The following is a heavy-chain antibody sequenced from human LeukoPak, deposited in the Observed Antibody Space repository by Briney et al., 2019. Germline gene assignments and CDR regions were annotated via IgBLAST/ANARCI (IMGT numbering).Heavy chain of an antibody. CDR1: GYTFTSYG. Sequence: GASVKVSCKASGYTFTSYGISWVRQAPGQGLEWMGWISAYNGNTNYAQKLQGRVTMTTDTSTSTAYMELRSLRSDDTAVYYCAREIAVDKYYYYYYGMDVWGQGTTVTVSS. CDR3: AREIAVDKYYYYYYGMDV. CDR2: ISAYNGNT. J-gene: IGHJ6*02. V-gene: IGHV1-18*01. D-gene: IGHD6-19*01.